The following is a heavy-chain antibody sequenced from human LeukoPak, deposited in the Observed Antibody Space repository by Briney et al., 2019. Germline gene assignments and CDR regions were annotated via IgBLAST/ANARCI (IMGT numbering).Heavy chain of an antibody. J-gene: IGHJ1*01. CDR2: IKSKTDGGTT. CDR1: GFTFSNAW. Sequence: GGSLRLSCAASGFTFSNAWMSWVRQAPGKGLEWVGRIKSKTDGGTTDYAAPVKGRFTISRDDSKNTLYLQMNSLKTEDTAVYYCTTDSTLSIAAADRAEYFQHWGQGTLVTVSS. D-gene: IGHD6-13*01. V-gene: IGHV3-15*01. CDR3: TTDSTLSIAAADRAEYFQH.